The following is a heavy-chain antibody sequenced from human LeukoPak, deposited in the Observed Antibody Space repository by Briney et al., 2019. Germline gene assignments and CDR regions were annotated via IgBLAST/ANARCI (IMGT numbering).Heavy chain of an antibody. V-gene: IGHV3-23*01. CDR3: GEIAADLGY. Sequence: PAETLSLSCAVSSFTFSSYSWSWVRQPPGKGLEWVSAIRGSGGSTYYADSVKGRFTISRHNSKTTLYLQMNSLRAEDTSVYDCGEIAADLGYWGQKTLVPVPS. CDR2: IRGSGGST. D-gene: IGHD6-13*01. CDR1: SFTFSSYS. J-gene: IGHJ4*02.